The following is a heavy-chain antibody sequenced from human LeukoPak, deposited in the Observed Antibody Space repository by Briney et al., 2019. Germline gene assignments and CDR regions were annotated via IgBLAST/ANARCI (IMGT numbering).Heavy chain of an antibody. Sequence: SETLSLTCTVSGGSISSYYWSWIRQPPGKGLEWIGYIYTSGSTNYNPSLKSRVTISVDTSKNQFSLKLSSVTAADTAVYYRASSGQRVFYFDYWGQGTLVTVSS. V-gene: IGHV4-4*09. D-gene: IGHD2-15*01. CDR1: GGSISSYY. J-gene: IGHJ4*02. CDR2: IYTSGST. CDR3: ASSGQRVFYFDY.